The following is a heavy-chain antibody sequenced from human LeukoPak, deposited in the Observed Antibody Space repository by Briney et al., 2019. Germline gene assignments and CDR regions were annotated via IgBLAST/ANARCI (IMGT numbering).Heavy chain of an antibody. V-gene: IGHV4-59*01. CDR3: ARAFYPGYYSYMAV. Sequence: SETLSLTCTVSGGSLSGYYWSWIRQPPGKGLEWIAYIHYSGSTNYNPSLKSRVTISVDTSKNQFSLKLSSVTAADTAVYYCARAFYPGYYSYMAVWGKGTTVTVSS. D-gene: IGHD3-3*02. CDR1: GGSLSGYY. J-gene: IGHJ6*03. CDR2: IHYSGST.